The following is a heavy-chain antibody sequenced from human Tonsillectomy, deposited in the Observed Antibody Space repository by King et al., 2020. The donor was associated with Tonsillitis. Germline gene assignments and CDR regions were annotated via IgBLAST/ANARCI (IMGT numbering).Heavy chain of an antibody. V-gene: IGHV4-59*08. D-gene: IGHD4-23*01. CDR3: ARRRVTVVTGYHFDY. Sequence: LQLQESGPGLVKPSETLSLTCTVSGDSVSHYYWSWIRQPPGKGLECIAYISYSGSTDYNPSLKSRVTISIDTSKNQFSLKLSSVTAADTAVYYCARRRVTVVTGYHFDYWGQGTLVTVSS. J-gene: IGHJ4*02. CDR1: GDSVSHYY. CDR2: ISYSGST.